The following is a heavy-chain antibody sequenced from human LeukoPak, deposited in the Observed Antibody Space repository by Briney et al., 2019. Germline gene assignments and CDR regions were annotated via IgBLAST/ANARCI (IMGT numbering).Heavy chain of an antibody. V-gene: IGHV3-30*04. Sequence: GRSLRLSCAASGFTFSSYAMHWVRQAPGKGLEWVAVISYDGSNKYYADSVKGRFTISRDNSKNTLYLQMNSLRAEDTAVYYCAKDGPGVAVAGTGFDYWGQGTLVTVSS. CDR3: AKDGPGVAVAGTGFDY. D-gene: IGHD6-19*01. CDR1: GFTFSSYA. CDR2: ISYDGSNK. J-gene: IGHJ4*02.